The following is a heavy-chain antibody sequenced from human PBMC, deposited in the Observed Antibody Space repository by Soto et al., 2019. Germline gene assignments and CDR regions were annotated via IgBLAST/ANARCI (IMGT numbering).Heavy chain of an antibody. CDR3: VRDSTMPPPNGMDV. D-gene: IGHD2-2*01. J-gene: IGHJ6*02. Sequence: ASVKVSCKASGYTFTKYGISWVRQAPGQGLEWMGWISAYNGNTNYAQNLQGRVTMTTDTSTSTAYMELRSLRSDDTAVYYCVRDSTMPPPNGMDVRGPGTTVTVFS. CDR1: GYTFTKYG. V-gene: IGHV1-18*01. CDR2: ISAYNGNT.